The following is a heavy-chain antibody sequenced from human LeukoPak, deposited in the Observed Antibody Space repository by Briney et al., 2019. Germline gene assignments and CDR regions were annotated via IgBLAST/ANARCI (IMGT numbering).Heavy chain of an antibody. Sequence: SETLSLTCTVSGGSISSYYWSWIRQPPGKGLEWIGEINHSGSTNYNPSLKSRVTISVDTSKNQFSLKLSSVTAADTAVYYCARAYCVGDCTVLHIYFDNWGQGTLVTVSS. V-gene: IGHV4-34*01. CDR2: INHSGST. J-gene: IGHJ4*02. CDR3: ARAYCVGDCTVLHIYFDN. CDR1: GGSISSYY. D-gene: IGHD2-21*02.